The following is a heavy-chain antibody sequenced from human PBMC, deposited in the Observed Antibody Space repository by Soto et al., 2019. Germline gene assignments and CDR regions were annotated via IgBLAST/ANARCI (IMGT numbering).Heavy chain of an antibody. J-gene: IGHJ4*02. CDR1: GFTFSSYA. CDR2: ISGSGGST. CDR3: WKTPGQILGWAGVITRGRAVY. V-gene: IGHV3-23*01. Sequence: EVQLLESGGGLVQPGGSLRLSCAASGFTFSSYAMSWVRQAPGKGLEWVSAISGSGGSTYYADSVKGRFTISRDNSKKPLVLQKNRQRAEGTAGYYWWKTPGQILGWAGVITRGRAVYGGQET. D-gene: IGHD3-22*01.